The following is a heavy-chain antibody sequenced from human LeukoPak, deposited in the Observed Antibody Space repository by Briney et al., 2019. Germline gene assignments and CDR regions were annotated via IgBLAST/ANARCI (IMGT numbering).Heavy chain of an antibody. Sequence: SETLSLTCAVYGGSFSGYYWSWIRQPPGKGLEWIGEINHSGSTNYNPSLKSRVTISVDTSKNQFSLKLSSATAADTAVYYCARGIQLWSLDYWGQGTLVTVSS. CDR2: INHSGST. CDR3: ARGIQLWSLDY. V-gene: IGHV4-34*01. CDR1: GGSFSGYY. J-gene: IGHJ4*02. D-gene: IGHD5-18*01.